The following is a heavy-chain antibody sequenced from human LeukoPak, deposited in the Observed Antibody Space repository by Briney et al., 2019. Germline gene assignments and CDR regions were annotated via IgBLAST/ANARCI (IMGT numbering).Heavy chain of an antibody. CDR1: RFTFSNYA. D-gene: IGHD6-19*01. J-gene: IGHJ4*02. CDR2: ISGGSGSST. V-gene: IGHV3-23*01. CDR3: AKGSSSGWPYFFDY. Sequence: WGSLRLSCAASRFTFSNYAMCWVRQAPGKGVEWFSAISGGSGSSTYYADAVKGRVTISRDTYKTTLYMEMNSLRAEDTGVYYCAKGSSSGWPYFFDYWGQGTLVTVSS.